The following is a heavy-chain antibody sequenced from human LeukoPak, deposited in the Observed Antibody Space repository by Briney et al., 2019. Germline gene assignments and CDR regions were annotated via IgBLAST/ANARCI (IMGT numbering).Heavy chain of an antibody. V-gene: IGHV4-4*09. CDR3: AADPGYCSSTSCGHY. Sequence: SETQSLTCTVSGGSISSYYWSWIRQPPGKGLEWIGYIYTSGSTNYNPSLKSRVTISVDTSKNQFSLKLSSVTAADTAVYYCAADPGYCSSTSCGHYWGQGTLVTVSS. CDR1: GGSISSYY. D-gene: IGHD2-2*01. J-gene: IGHJ4*02. CDR2: IYTSGST.